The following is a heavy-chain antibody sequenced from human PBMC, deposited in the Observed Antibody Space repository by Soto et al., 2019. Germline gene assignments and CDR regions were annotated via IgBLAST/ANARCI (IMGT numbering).Heavy chain of an antibody. D-gene: IGHD3-3*01. CDR1: GGSISSYY. CDR3: AREVVFGVDVYYMDV. Sequence: SETLSLTCTVSGGSISSYYWSWIRQPPGKGLEWIGYIYYSGSTNYNPSLKSRVTISVGTSKNQFSLKLSSVTAADTAVYYCAREVVFGVDVYYMDVWGKGTTVTVSS. CDR2: IYYSGST. J-gene: IGHJ6*03. V-gene: IGHV4-59*01.